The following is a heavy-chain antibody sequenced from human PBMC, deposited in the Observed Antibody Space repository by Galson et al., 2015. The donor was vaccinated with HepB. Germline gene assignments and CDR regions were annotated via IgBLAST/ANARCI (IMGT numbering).Heavy chain of an antibody. CDR1: GFTFSSYT. CDR2: ISYDGSNK. Sequence: SLRLSCAASGFTFSSYTMHWVRQAPGKGLEWVAVISYDGSNKYYADSVKGRFTISRDNSKNTLYLQMNSLRAEDTAVYYCARPTDCSSTSCYVGASDVFDIWGQGTMVTVSS. D-gene: IGHD2-2*01. CDR3: ARPTDCSSTSCYVGASDVFDI. J-gene: IGHJ3*02. V-gene: IGHV3-30-3*01.